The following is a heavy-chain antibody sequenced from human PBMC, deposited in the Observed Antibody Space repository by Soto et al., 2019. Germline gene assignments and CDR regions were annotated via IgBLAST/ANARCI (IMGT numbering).Heavy chain of an antibody. CDR3: ARGIGRWFGVAYYYGMDV. D-gene: IGHD3-10*01. J-gene: IGHJ6*02. CDR1: GYTLTELS. V-gene: IGHV1-24*01. CDR2: FDPEDGET. Sequence: GASVKVSCKVSGYTLTELSMHWVRQAPGKGLEWMGGFDPEDGETIYAQKFQGRVTMTEDTSTDTAYMELSSLRSEDTAVYYCARGIGRWFGVAYYYGMDVWGQGTTVTVSS.